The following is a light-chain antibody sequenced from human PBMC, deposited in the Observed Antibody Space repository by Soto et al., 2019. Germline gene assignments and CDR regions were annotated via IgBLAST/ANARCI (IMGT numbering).Light chain of an antibody. V-gene: IGKV1-5*01. Sequence: DIQMTQSPSTLSASVGDRVTITCRASQSLSTRLAWYQQKPGKAPKLLIYDASSLESGVPSRFSGSGSGTEFTHSISSLQPDDDATYFCQQYNSYWTYGQGTKVQIK. CDR1: QSLSTR. J-gene: IGKJ1*01. CDR3: QQYNSYWT. CDR2: DAS.